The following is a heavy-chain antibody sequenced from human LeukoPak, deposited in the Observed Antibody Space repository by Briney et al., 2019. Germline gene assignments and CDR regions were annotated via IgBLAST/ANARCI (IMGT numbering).Heavy chain of an antibody. CDR2: IWHDGSNK. V-gene: IGHV3-33*01. J-gene: IGHJ3*02. Sequence: GGSLRLSCAASGFTFSTYGMHWVRQAPGKGLEWAAVIWHDGSNKYYADSVKGRFTISRDNSKNTLSLQMNSLRAEDTAVYYCARAVGPFDIWGQGTMVTVSS. CDR1: GFTFSTYG. CDR3: ARAVGPFDI.